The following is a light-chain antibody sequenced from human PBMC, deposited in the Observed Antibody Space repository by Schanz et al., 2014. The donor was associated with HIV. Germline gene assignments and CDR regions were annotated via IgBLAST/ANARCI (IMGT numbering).Light chain of an antibody. V-gene: IGLV2-14*01. CDR2: DVD. CDR1: TSDLGGHNY. Sequence: QSALTQPASVSGSPGQSITITCTGTTSDLGGHNYVSWYQQQPGKAPKLIIYDVDYRPSGVSNRLSGSKSANTASLTISGLQAEDEGDYYCCSYAGSNKGVFGTGTKLTVL. J-gene: IGLJ1*01. CDR3: CSYAGSNKGV.